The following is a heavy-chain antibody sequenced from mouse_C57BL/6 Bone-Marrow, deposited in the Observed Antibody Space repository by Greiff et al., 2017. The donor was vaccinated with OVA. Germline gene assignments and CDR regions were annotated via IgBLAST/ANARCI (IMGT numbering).Heavy chain of an antibody. CDR1: GFTFSDYY. CDR3: ARDAGGSSPYYFDY. V-gene: IGHV5-16*01. J-gene: IGHJ2*01. CDR2: INYDGSST. D-gene: IGHD1-1*01. Sequence: EVKLVESEGGLVQPGSSMKLSCTASGFTFSDYYMAWVRQVPEKGLEWVANINYDGSSTYYLDSLKSRFIISRDNAKNILYLQMSSLKSEDTATYYCARDAGGSSPYYFDYWGQGTTLTVSS.